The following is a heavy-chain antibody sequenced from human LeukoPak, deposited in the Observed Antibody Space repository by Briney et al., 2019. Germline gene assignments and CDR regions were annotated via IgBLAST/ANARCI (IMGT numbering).Heavy chain of an antibody. Sequence: GGSLRLSCAASGFTFSNYAMSWVRQAPGKGLEWVSALSGSGGTTYYAESVKGRFTISRDNSKNTLYLQMNSLRAEDTAVYYCATQTAFDYWGQGTLVTVSS. V-gene: IGHV3-23*01. CDR3: ATQTAFDY. CDR1: GFTFSNYA. D-gene: IGHD1-1*01. CDR2: LSGSGGTT. J-gene: IGHJ4*02.